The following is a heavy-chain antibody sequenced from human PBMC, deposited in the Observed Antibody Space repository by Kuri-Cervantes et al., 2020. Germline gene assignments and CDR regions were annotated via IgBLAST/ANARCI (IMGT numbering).Heavy chain of an antibody. CDR2: IYYSGST. Sequence: SETLSLTCTVSGGSISSYDWSWIRQPPGKGLEWIGYIYYSGSTNYNPPLKSRVTISVDTSKNQFSLKLSSVTAADTAVYYCARGPNSSSWMGDWFGPWGQGTLVTVSS. CDR1: GGSISSYD. J-gene: IGHJ5*02. V-gene: IGHV4-59*01. D-gene: IGHD6-13*01. CDR3: ARGPNSSSWMGDWFGP.